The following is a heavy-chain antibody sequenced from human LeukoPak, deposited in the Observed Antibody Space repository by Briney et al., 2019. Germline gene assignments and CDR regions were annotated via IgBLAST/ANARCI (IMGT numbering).Heavy chain of an antibody. D-gene: IGHD5-18*01. CDR1: GYTFINYG. J-gene: IGHJ4*02. CDR3: ARAPSGFTYGPGDH. V-gene: IGHV1-18*01. CDR2: MSTYNGNT. Sequence: ASVKVSCKASGYTFINYGIIWVRQAPGQGLEWMGWMSTYNGNTNYAQKLQGRVTMTTDTSTSTAYMELRSLRSDDTAVYYCARAPSGFTYGPGDHWGQGTLVTVSS.